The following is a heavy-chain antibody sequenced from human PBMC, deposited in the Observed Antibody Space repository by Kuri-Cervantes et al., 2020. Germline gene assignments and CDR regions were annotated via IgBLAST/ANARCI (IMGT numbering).Heavy chain of an antibody. J-gene: IGHJ4*02. CDR3: ARDPTPALYDSSGYYDY. V-gene: IGHV3-30-3*01. CDR1: GFTFNTYA. D-gene: IGHD3-22*01. Sequence: GGSLRLSCAASGFTFNTYAMTWVRQAPGKGLEWVAVISYDGSNKYYADSVKGRFTISRDNSKNTLYLQMNSLRAEDTAVYYCARDPTPALYDSSGYYDYWGQGTLVTVSS. CDR2: ISYDGSNK.